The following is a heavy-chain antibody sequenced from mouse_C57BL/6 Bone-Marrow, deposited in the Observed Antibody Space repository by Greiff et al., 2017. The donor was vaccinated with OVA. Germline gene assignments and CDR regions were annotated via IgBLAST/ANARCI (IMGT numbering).Heavy chain of an antibody. CDR3: ARRGDAMDY. CDR1: GFNIKDYY. J-gene: IGHJ4*01. V-gene: IGHV14-2*01. CDR2: IDPEDGET. Sequence: EVKLVESGAELVKPGASVKLSCTASGFNIKDYYMHWVKQRPEQGLEWIGRIDPEDGETKYAPKFPGKATITADTSSNTAYLQLSSLTSEDTAVYYCARRGDAMDYWGQGTSVTVSS.